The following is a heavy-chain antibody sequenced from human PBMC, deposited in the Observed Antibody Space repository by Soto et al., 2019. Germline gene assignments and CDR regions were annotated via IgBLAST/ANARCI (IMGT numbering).Heavy chain of an antibody. Sequence: ASVKVSCKASGYTFTSYGISWVRQAPGQGLEWMGWISAYNGNTNYAQKLQGRVTMTTDTSTSTAYMELRSLRSDDTAVYYCARDTVVVPAANNWFDPWGQGTLVTVSS. CDR1: GYTFTSYG. V-gene: IGHV1-18*01. CDR2: ISAYNGNT. CDR3: ARDTVVVPAANNWFDP. D-gene: IGHD2-2*01. J-gene: IGHJ5*02.